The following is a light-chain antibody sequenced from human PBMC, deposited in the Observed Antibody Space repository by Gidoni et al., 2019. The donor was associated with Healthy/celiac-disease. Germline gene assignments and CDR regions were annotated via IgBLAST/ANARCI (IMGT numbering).Light chain of an antibody. Sequence: PASVSASPGQSITISCTGTSSDVGSYNLVSWYQQHPGKAPKLMIYEVSKRPSGVSNRFSGSKSGNTASLTISGLQAEDEADYYCCSYAGSSTLWVFGGGTKLTVL. CDR3: CSYAGSSTLWV. J-gene: IGLJ3*02. CDR1: SSDVGSYNL. V-gene: IGLV2-23*02. CDR2: EVS.